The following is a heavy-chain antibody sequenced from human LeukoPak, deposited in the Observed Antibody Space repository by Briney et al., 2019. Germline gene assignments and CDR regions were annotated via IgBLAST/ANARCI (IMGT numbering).Heavy chain of an antibody. CDR1: GFTFSSYG. CDR3: AKPSGSGVDY. J-gene: IGHJ4*02. Sequence: GGSLRLSCEASGFTFSSYGMHWVRQAPGKGLEWVAFIRSDGYHTYYADSVKGRFTITRDNSKNTSYLQMNSLRLEDMAVYYCAKPSGSGVDYWGRGTRVTVSS. CDR2: IRSDGYHT. D-gene: IGHD1-26*01. V-gene: IGHV3-30*02.